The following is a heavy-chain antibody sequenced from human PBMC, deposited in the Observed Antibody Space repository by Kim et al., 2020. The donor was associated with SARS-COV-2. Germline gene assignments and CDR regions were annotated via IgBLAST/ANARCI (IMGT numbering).Heavy chain of an antibody. CDR3: AREVGTGTTGDWFDP. J-gene: IGHJ5*02. Sequence: VSVTSQITINPDTSKNQFSLQLNSVTPEDTAVYYCAREVGTGTTGDWFDPWGQGTLVTVSS. V-gene: IGHV6-1*01. D-gene: IGHD1-7*01.